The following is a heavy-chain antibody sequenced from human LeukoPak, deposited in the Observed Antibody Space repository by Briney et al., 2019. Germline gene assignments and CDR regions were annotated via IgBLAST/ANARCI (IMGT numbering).Heavy chain of an antibody. CDR2: ISGSGGST. D-gene: IGHD3-22*01. CDR3: ARAPSEIGGYYPEYFRH. CDR1: GFTFTSYA. V-gene: IGHV3-23*01. Sequence: GGSLRLSCAASGFTFTSYAMSWVRQAPGKGLEWISVISGSGGSTYYADSVKGRFTISRDNAKNTVSLQMNSLRVEDTGVYYCARAPSEIGGYYPEYFRHWGQGTLVTVSS. J-gene: IGHJ1*01.